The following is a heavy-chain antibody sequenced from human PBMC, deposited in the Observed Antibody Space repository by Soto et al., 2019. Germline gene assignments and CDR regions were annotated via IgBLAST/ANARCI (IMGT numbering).Heavy chain of an antibody. D-gene: IGHD6-13*01. CDR2: ISGSGDST. Sequence: EVQLLESGGGLVQPGGSLRLSCAASGFTFSSYAMNWVRQAPGKGLEWVSVISGSGDSTYYADSVKGWFTISRDKSKNTLYLQMNSLRAEDTAVYYCAKRSSSWVFDYWGQGTLVTVSS. J-gene: IGHJ4*02. CDR1: GFTFSSYA. CDR3: AKRSSSWVFDY. V-gene: IGHV3-23*01.